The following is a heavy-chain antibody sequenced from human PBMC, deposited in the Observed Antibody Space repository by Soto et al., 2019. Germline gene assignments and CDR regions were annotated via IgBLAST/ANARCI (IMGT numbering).Heavy chain of an antibody. CDR2: ISNDGTAT. CDR3: AKDLPGRYSRSWFGHFDY. V-gene: IGHV3-30*18. J-gene: IGHJ4*02. D-gene: IGHD6-13*01. Sequence: ESGGGVVQPGRSLRLSCAASGFTFGSHGMHWVRQAPGKGLEWVAVISNDGTATYYADSVKGRFTISRDNSKNTLYVQMNHLRTEDPAVYYCAKDLPGRYSRSWFGHFDYWGQGTLVTVSS. CDR1: GFTFGSHG.